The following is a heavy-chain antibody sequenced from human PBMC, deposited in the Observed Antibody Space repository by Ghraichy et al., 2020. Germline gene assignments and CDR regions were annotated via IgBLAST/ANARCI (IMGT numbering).Heavy chain of an antibody. CDR1: GYTFTSYY. CDR3: ARGTFGSYLDP. J-gene: IGHJ5*02. V-gene: IGHV1-46*01. Sequence: ASVKVSCKASGYTFTSYYIHWVRQAPGQGLEWMGMINPSSGNTNHAQKFQGRVTMTRDTSTSTVYMELSSLRSEDTAVYYCARGTFGSYLDPWGQGTLVTVTS. CDR2: INPSSGNT. D-gene: IGHD1-26*01.